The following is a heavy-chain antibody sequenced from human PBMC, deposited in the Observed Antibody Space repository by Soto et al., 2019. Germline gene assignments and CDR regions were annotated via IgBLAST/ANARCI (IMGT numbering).Heavy chain of an antibody. CDR3: ARSYGDYDNWFDP. J-gene: IGHJ5*02. D-gene: IGHD4-17*01. CDR2: IYHSGST. CDR1: SGSISSSNW. Sequence: SETLSLTCAVSSGSISSSNWWSWVRQPPGKGLEWIGEIYHSGSTNHNPSLKSRVTISVDKSKNQFSLKLSSVTAADTAVYYCARSYGDYDNWFDPWGQGTLVTVS. V-gene: IGHV4-4*02.